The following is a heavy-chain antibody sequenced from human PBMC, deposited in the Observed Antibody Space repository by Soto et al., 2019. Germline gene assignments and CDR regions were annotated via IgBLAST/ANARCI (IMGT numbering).Heavy chain of an antibody. D-gene: IGHD4-17*01. CDR3: ARGESYGGNYGDYAAFDY. CDR1: GFTVSSNY. Sequence: GGSLRLSCAASGFTVSSNYMSWVRQAPGKGLEWVSVIYSGGSTYYADSVKGRFTISRHNSKNTLYLQMNSLRAEDTAVYYCARGESYGGNYGDYAAFDYWGQGTLVTVSS. CDR2: IYSGGST. V-gene: IGHV3-53*04. J-gene: IGHJ4*02.